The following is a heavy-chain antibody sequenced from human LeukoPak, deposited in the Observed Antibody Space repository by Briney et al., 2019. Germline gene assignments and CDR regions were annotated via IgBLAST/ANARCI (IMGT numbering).Heavy chain of an antibody. D-gene: IGHD1-7*01. J-gene: IGHJ5*02. CDR1: GGTFSTDA. Sequence: SVKVSCKASGGTFSTDAITWIRQAPGQELEWMGGIIPFVGAPNYAQRLQGRVTITTDESTSTVYMELSSLRSEDTAVYYCAREVITETTLGWFDPWGEGALITVSS. V-gene: IGHV1-69*05. CDR3: AREVITETTLGWFDP. CDR2: IIPFVGAP.